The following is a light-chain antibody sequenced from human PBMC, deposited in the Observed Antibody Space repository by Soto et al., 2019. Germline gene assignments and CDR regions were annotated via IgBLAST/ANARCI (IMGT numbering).Light chain of an antibody. J-gene: IGKJ1*01. CDR1: QSVSSN. V-gene: IGKV3-15*01. Sequence: EIVMTQSPATLSVSPGERATLSCRASQSVSSNLAWYQQKPGQAPRLLIYGASTTATGIPGRFSGSGSGTEFTLTISSLQSEDFAVYYCQQYNNWPETFGQGTKVEI. CDR2: GAS. CDR3: QQYNNWPET.